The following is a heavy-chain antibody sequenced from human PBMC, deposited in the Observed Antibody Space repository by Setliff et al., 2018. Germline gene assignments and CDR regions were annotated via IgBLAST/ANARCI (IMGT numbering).Heavy chain of an antibody. CDR3: ARDVFPYHYEGAFDI. CDR1: GYTFISHY. J-gene: IGHJ3*02. CDR2: INPSSGRT. D-gene: IGHD3-22*01. V-gene: IGHV1-46*01. Sequence: RPPVKVSCKASGYTFISHYMHWVRQAPGLGLEWMGTINPSSGRTSYAQKFQGRVTMTRDTSTSTVYMDMSSLRSEDTAVYYCARDVFPYHYEGAFDIWVQGTMVTVSS.